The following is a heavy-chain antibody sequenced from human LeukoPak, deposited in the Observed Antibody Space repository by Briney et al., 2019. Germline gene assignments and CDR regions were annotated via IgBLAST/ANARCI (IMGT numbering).Heavy chain of an antibody. J-gene: IGHJ4*02. Sequence: GGSLRLSCEGSGFTFDSYAMSWVRQSPGKGLEWVSRINSDGSRISYADSVRGRFTISRDNARNTVFLQMNSLRVEDTAVYYCATSPVISRDWGQGTLVSVSS. CDR2: INSDGSRI. CDR3: ATSPVISRD. V-gene: IGHV3-74*01. CDR1: GFTFDSYA. D-gene: IGHD3-22*01.